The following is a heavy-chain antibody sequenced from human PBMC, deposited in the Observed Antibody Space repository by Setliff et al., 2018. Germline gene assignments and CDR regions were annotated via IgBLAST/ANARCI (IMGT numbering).Heavy chain of an antibody. Sequence: PSETLSLTCTVSGDSWSWIRQPAGKGLEWIGRIYISGSTNFNPSLKSRVTISVDTSKNQFSLKLSSVTAADTAVYYCARGSGYCSGGSCYRYYFDYWGQGTLVTVS. CDR1: GDS. CDR2: IYISGST. CDR3: ARGSGYCSGGSCYRYYFDY. V-gene: IGHV4-4*07. D-gene: IGHD2-15*01. J-gene: IGHJ4*02.